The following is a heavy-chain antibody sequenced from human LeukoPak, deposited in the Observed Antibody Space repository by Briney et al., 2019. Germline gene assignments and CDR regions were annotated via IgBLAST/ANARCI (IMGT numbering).Heavy chain of an antibody. CDR3: AGWKRGYQFDP. J-gene: IGHJ5*02. V-gene: IGHV4-59*01. D-gene: IGHD5-18*01. CDR2: IYYSGST. CDR1: GGSISSYY. Sequence: PSETLSLTCTVSGGSISSYYWSWIRQPPGKGLEWIGYIYYSGSTNYNPSLKSRVTISVDTSKNQFSLKLSSVTAADTAVYYCAGWKRGYQFDPWGQGTLVTVSS.